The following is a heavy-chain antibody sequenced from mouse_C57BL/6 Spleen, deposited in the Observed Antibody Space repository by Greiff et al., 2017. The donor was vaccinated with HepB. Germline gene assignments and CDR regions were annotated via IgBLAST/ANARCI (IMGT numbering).Heavy chain of an antibody. D-gene: IGHD1-1*01. Sequence: EVMLVESGGGLVQPKGSLKLSCAASGFSFNTYAMNWVRQAPGKGLEWVARIRSKSNNYATYYAVSVKDRFTISRDDSESMLYLQMNNLQTEDTAMYYCVGVVSFAMDYCGQGTSVTVSS. CDR2: IRSKSNNYAT. CDR1: GFSFNTYA. J-gene: IGHJ4*01. CDR3: VGVVSFAMDY. V-gene: IGHV10-1*01.